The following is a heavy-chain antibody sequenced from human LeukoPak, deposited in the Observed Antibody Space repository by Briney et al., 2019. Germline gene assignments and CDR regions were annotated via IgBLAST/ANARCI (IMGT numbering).Heavy chain of an antibody. CDR1: GASFSGYS. V-gene: IGHV3-20*01. CDR3: ARALLGGDIVVVPAAIGYNWFDP. J-gene: IGHJ5*02. CDR2: INWNGGST. D-gene: IGHD2-2*02. Sequence: ETLSLTCAISGASFSGYSWTWIRQPPGQGLEWVSGINWNGGSTGYADSVKGRFTISRDNAKNSLYLQMNSLRAEDTALYHCARALLGGDIVVVPAAIGYNWFDPWGQGTLVTVSS.